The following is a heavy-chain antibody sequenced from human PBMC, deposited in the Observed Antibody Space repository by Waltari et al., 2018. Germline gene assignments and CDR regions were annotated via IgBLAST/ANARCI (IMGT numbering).Heavy chain of an antibody. CDR3: ARPRADY. CDR2: IKQNGSDK. Sequence: EVQLVESGGGLVQPGGSLRLSCAASGFTFSSYWMHWVRQAPGKWLEWVANIKQNGSDKNYMDSVKGRFTISRDNARNSLFLQMNSLGVEDTAVYYCARPRADYWGQGTLVTVSS. V-gene: IGHV3-7*01. CDR1: GFTFSSYW. J-gene: IGHJ4*02.